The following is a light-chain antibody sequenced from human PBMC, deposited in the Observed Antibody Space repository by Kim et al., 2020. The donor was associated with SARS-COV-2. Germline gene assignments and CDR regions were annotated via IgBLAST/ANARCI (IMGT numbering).Light chain of an antibody. Sequence: DIVMTQSPDSLAVSLGERATINCKSSQSVLYISNNKNYLAWYQQKPGQPPKLLIYWASTRESGVPDRFSGSGSGTDFTLTISSLQAEDVEVYYCQQYYSTPLTFGPGTKVNIK. J-gene: IGKJ3*01. V-gene: IGKV4-1*01. CDR1: QSVLYISNNKNY. CDR2: WAS. CDR3: QQYYSTPLT.